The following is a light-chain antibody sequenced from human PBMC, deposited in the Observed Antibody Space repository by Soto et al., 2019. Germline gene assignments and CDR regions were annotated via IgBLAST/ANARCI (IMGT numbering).Light chain of an antibody. J-gene: IGLJ1*01. CDR3: QSADSSGTYV. Sequence: SSELTQPPSVSVSAGQTARITCSGDALPKQYAYWYQQKPGQAPVLVIYKDSERPSGIPERFSGSSSGTTVTLTISGVQAEDEADYYCQSADSSGTYVLGTGTKVTVL. CDR2: KDS. V-gene: IGLV3-25*02. CDR1: ALPKQY.